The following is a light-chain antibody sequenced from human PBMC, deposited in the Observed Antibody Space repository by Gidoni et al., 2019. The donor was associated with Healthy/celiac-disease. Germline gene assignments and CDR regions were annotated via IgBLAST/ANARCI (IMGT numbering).Light chain of an antibody. Sequence: QSMLPQPPSASGTPGQRVTISCSGSRPNIGTNFVSWYKHLPGTAPTLLIHSNNERPSGVPERFSASKSGTSASLAISGLRSEDEADYYCAAWDDSMTGYVFGSGTKVNVL. J-gene: IGLJ1*01. CDR1: RPNIGTNF. CDR3: AAWDDSMTGYV. V-gene: IGLV1-47*02. CDR2: SNN.